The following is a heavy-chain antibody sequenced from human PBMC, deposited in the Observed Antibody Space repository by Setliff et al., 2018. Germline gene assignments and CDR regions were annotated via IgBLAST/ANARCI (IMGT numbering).Heavy chain of an antibody. V-gene: IGHV4-4*08. J-gene: IGHJ4*02. Sequence: SETLSLTCSVSGASISSYYWSWIRQPPGKGLEWIGYIYTSGTTKYNPSLKSRVTISIDTSKSQFSLNLSSVTAAGTAVYYCARIAYGSGSYYFDYWGQGTLVTVSS. CDR3: ARIAYGSGSYYFDY. CDR2: IYTSGTT. D-gene: IGHD3-10*01. CDR1: GASISSYY.